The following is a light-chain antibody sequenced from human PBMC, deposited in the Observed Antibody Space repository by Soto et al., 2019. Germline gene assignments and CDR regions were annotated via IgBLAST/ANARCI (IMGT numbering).Light chain of an antibody. V-gene: IGKV3D-15*01. CDR3: HQYSEWPHT. Sequence: EIVMTQFPATLSVSPGERVTLSCRASQSFISNVAWYQHKPGQPPRLLIHGTSVRATGIPARFSGSGSGTQFSLTITSLQSEDFAVYYCHQYSEWPHTFGQGTTLEIK. CDR1: QSFISN. J-gene: IGKJ2*01. CDR2: GTS.